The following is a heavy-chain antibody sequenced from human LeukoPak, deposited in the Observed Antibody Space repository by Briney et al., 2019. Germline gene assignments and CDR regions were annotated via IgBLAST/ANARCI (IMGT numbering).Heavy chain of an antibody. CDR2: ISPNNGNT. J-gene: IGHJ3*02. CDR1: GYTFGTSS. D-gene: IGHD1-1*01. CDR3: PRVRNSNNWWGPFDI. Sequence: GASVKVSCKAFGYTFGTSSITWVRQAPGQRLEWMGWISPNNGNTHYAQGVQGRVTMTTDTSRSTAYMELRSLRSDDTAVYYCPRVRNSNNWWGPFDIWGQGTMVTVSS. V-gene: IGHV1-18*01.